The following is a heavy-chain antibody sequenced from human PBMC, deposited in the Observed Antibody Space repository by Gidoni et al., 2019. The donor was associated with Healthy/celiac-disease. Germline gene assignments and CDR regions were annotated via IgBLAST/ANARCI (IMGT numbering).Heavy chain of an antibody. CDR2: IIPMFGTT. CDR1: VGTFSSYA. CDR3: ARGAQVEVMARYFDY. D-gene: IGHD3-16*01. J-gene: IGHJ4*02. Sequence: QVQLVQSGAEVTKPGSSVKVSCKASVGTFSSYAISWVRQAPGQGLEWMGGIIPMFGTTNYAQKFQGRVTITADESTSTAYMELSSLRSEDTAVYYCARGAQVEVMARYFDYWGQGTLVTVSA. V-gene: IGHV1-69*01.